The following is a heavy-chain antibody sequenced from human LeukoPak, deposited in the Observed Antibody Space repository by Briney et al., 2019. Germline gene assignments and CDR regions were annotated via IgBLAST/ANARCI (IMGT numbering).Heavy chain of an antibody. CDR1: GFTFSSYS. J-gene: IGHJ4*02. CDR3: ARQGYRDTSGYYPAGY. Sequence: GGSLRLSCAASGFTFSSYSMNWVRQAPGKGLEWVSYISSSSSTISYADSVKGRFTISRDNAKNSLYLQMNSLRPEDTAVYYCARQGYRDTSGYYPAGYWGQGTLVTVSS. CDR2: ISSSSSTI. V-gene: IGHV3-48*01. D-gene: IGHD3-22*01.